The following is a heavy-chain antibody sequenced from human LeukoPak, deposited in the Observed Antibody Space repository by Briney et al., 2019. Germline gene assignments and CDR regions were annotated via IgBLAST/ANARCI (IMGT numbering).Heavy chain of an antibody. Sequence: SDTLSLTCTVSGGSISSDDYYWSWIPQPPGKGLEWIGYIYYSGSTYYNPSLKSRVTISVDTSKNQFSLKLSSLTAADTAVYYCASRLLLWFGELGWFDPWGQGTLVTVSS. CDR3: ASRLLLWFGELGWFDP. V-gene: IGHV4-30-4*02. CDR1: GGSISSDDYY. CDR2: IYYSGST. J-gene: IGHJ5*02. D-gene: IGHD3-10*01.